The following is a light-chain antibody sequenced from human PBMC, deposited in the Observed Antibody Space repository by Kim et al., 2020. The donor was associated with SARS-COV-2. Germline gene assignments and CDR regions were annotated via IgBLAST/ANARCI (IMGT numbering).Light chain of an antibody. CDR2: DVF. CDR1: QGIGNY. J-gene: IGKJ1*01. Sequence: ASVGDRVTITCRARQGIGNYLAWYQQRPGQVPKRLIYDVFNLQSGVPSRFSGSGSGTEFTLTISSLQPEDFATYYCLQYYSYPSTFGQGTKVDIK. CDR3: LQYYSYPST. V-gene: IGKV1-17*03.